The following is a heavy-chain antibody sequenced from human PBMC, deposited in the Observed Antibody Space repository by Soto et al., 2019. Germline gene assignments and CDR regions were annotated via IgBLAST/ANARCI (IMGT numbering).Heavy chain of an antibody. D-gene: IGHD1-26*01. CDR2: ISSSSSYI. J-gene: IGHJ6*02. CDR1: GFTFSSYS. CDR3: AIDTHKEGMVAFYYYYCMYV. V-gene: IGHV3-21*06. Sequence: EVQLVESGGGLVKPGGSLRLSCAASGFTFSSYSMNWVRQAPGKGLEWVSSISSSSSYIYYADSVKGRFTISSDNAKNSLYLQMKSLRAEDTAVYYCAIDTHKEGMVAFYYYYCMYVWGQGTTVTVSS.